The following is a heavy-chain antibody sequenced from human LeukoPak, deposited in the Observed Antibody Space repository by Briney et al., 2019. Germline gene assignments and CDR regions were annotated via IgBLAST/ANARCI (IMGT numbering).Heavy chain of an antibody. CDR1: GVSISSSSYY. Sequence: SETLSLTCTVSGVSISSSSYYWGWLRQPPGKGLEWIGRNYYSGRTYYNPFLKSGVTISVDTSKNQFSLQLSCVTAADTAVYYCARQQPRYSSSWYSGMDVWGQGTTVTVSS. CDR3: ARQQPRYSSSWYSGMDV. J-gene: IGHJ6*02. D-gene: IGHD6-13*01. V-gene: IGHV4-39*01. CDR2: NYYSGRT.